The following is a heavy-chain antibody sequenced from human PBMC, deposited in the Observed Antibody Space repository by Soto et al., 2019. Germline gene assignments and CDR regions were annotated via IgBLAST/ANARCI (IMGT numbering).Heavy chain of an antibody. CDR2: INAGNGNT. J-gene: IGHJ2*01. V-gene: IGHV1-3*01. Sequence: ASVKVSCKASGYTFTSYAMHWVRQAPGQRLEWMGWINAGNGNTKYSQKFQGRVTITRDTSASTAYMELSSLRSEDTAVYYCARDSTILTGYLYWYFDLWGRGTLVTVSS. D-gene: IGHD3-9*01. CDR1: GYTFTSYA. CDR3: ARDSTILTGYLYWYFDL.